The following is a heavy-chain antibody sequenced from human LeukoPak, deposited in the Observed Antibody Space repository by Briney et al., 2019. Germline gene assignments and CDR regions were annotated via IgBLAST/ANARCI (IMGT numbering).Heavy chain of an antibody. Sequence: GSSVKVSCKASDYTFTSYGISWVRQAPGQGLEWMGWISAYNGNTNYAQKLQGRDTMTTDTSTSTAYMELRSLRSDDTAVYYCAREGGYCSGGSCYPGAYYYGMDVWGQGTTVTVSS. CDR3: AREGGYCSGGSCYPGAYYYGMDV. D-gene: IGHD2-15*01. CDR2: ISAYNGNT. J-gene: IGHJ6*02. V-gene: IGHV1-18*01. CDR1: DYTFTSYG.